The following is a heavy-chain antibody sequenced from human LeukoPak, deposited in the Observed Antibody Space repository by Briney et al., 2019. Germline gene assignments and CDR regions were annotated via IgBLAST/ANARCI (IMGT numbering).Heavy chain of an antibody. V-gene: IGHV3-30-3*01. CDR3: ARDLYESSGPMAH. Sequence: PGGSLRLSCATSGFTFSNYAINWVRQAPGKGLEWVAVISFDGTVKYYADSVKGRFTISRDNSKNTLYLQLNSLRSEDTAVYYCARDLYESSGPMAHWGQGTLVTVSS. D-gene: IGHD3-22*01. J-gene: IGHJ4*02. CDR1: GFTFSNYA. CDR2: ISFDGTVK.